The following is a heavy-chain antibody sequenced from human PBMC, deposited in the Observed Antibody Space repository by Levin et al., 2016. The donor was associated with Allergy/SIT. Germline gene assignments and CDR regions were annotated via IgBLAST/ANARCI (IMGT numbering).Heavy chain of an antibody. CDR3: AKDQRFGGGSGSTTDY. D-gene: IGHD2-15*01. J-gene: IGHJ4*02. CDR2: ISGSGITT. V-gene: IGHV3-23*01. Sequence: WIRQPPGKGLEWVSAISGSGITTYYADSVKGRFAIPRDSSKNTLYLQMSSLRAEDTAVYYCAKDQRFGGGSGSTTDYWGQGTLVTVSS.